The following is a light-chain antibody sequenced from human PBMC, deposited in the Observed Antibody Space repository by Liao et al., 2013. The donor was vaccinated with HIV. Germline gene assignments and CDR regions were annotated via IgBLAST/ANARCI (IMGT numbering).Light chain of an antibody. V-gene: IGLV3-1*01. Sequence: SYELTQPPSVSVSPGQTASITCSGDKLGDKYACWYQQKSGQSPVLVIYQDSKRPSGIPERFSGSNSGNTATLTISGTQAMDEADYYCQAWDSSIEGVFGGGTKLTVL. CDR1: KLGDKY. CDR2: QDS. J-gene: IGLJ2*01. CDR3: QAWDSSIEGV.